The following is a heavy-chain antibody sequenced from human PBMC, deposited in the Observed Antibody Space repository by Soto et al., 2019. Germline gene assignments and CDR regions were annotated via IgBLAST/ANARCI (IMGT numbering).Heavy chain of an antibody. J-gene: IGHJ6*02. Sequence: SETLSLTCTVSGGSISSGDSYWSWIRQSPGKGLEWIGYIYHSGSRYYNPSLASRVTISVDTSKNQFSLKLNSVTAADTAVYYCPREGAASHSHYYGTDVWGQGTTVTVSS. D-gene: IGHD2-15*01. CDR3: PREGAASHSHYYGTDV. CDR2: IYHSGSR. V-gene: IGHV4-30-4*01. CDR1: GGSISSGDSY.